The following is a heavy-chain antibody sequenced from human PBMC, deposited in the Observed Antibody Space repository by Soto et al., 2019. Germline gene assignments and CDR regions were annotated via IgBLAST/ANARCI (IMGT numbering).Heavy chain of an antibody. CDR1: GFTFSNYA. CDR2: ISANGRNA. J-gene: IGHJ4*02. CDR3: AIDLSSLGWLALGAPFDS. V-gene: IGHV3-23*01. D-gene: IGHD3-22*01. Sequence: EVHLLESGGDVVQPGRSLRLSCAASGFTFSNYAMNWIRQAPGKGLEWLSSISANGRNAYYADSVKGRFTISRDRSKNTLYLQLDSLRVEDTAIYFCAIDLSSLGWLALGAPFDSWGQGTLVTVSS.